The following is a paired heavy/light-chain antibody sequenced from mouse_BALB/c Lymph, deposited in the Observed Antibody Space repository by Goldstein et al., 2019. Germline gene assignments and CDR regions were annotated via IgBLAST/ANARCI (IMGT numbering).Light chain of an antibody. CDR3: QQSNEDPPT. V-gene: IGKV3-4*01. CDR1: QSVDYDGDSY. J-gene: IGKJ1*01. Sequence: DIVLTQSPASLAVSLGQRATISCKASQSVDYDGDSYMNWYQQKPGQPPKLLIYAASNLESGIPARFSGSGSGTDFTLNIHPVEEEDAATYYCQQSNEDPPTFGGGTKLEIK. CDR2: AAS.
Heavy chain of an antibody. V-gene: IGHV5-17*02. CDR3: ARPYYYGSSFTFDY. D-gene: IGHD1-1*01. Sequence: DVQLVESGGGLVQPGGSRKLSCAASGFTFSSFGMHWVRQAPEKGLEWVAYISSGSSTIYYADTVKGRFTISRDNPKNTLFLQMTSLRSEDTAMYYCARPYYYGSSFTFDYWGQGTTLTVSS. J-gene: IGHJ2*01. CDR1: GFTFSSFG. CDR2: ISSGSSTI.